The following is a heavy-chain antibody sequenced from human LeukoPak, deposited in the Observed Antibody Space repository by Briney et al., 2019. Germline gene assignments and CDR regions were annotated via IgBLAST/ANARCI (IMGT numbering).Heavy chain of an antibody. CDR1: GFTFSSYA. CDR3: ARALWFGVEYFDY. V-gene: IGHV3-30*04. D-gene: IGHD3-10*01. CDR2: ISYDGSNK. J-gene: IGHJ4*02. Sequence: GGSLRLSCAASGFTFSSYAMHWVRQAPGKGLEWVAVISYDGSNKYYADSVKGRFTISRDNSKNTLYLQMNSLRAEDTAVYYCARALWFGVEYFDYWGQGTLVTVSS.